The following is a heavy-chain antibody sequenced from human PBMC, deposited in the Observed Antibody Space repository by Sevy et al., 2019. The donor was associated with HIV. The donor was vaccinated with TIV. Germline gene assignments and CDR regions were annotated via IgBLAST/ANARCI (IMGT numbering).Heavy chain of an antibody. CDR1: GGSISSYD. Sequence: SETLSLTCTVSGGSISSYDWSWIRQPPGKGLEWIGYIYYSGSANYNPSLKSRVTISVDTSKNQFSLKLSSVTAADTAVYYCARGNWNPNYFDYWGQGTLVTVSS. CDR2: IYYSGSA. J-gene: IGHJ4*02. D-gene: IGHD1-1*01. V-gene: IGHV4-59*13. CDR3: ARGNWNPNYFDY.